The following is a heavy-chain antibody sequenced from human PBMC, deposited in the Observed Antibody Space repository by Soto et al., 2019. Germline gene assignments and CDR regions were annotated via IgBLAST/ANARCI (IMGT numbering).Heavy chain of an antibody. CDR3: ASPTNTIFGVVTFHDYGMDV. D-gene: IGHD3-3*01. J-gene: IGHJ6*02. CDR2: ISSSSSTI. Sequence: GGSLRLSCAASGFTFSSYSMNWVRQAPGKGLEWVSYISSSSSTIYYADSVKGRFTISRDNAKNSLYLQMNSLRDEDTAVYYCASPTNTIFGVVTFHDYGMDVWGQGTTVTVSS. V-gene: IGHV3-48*02. CDR1: GFTFSSYS.